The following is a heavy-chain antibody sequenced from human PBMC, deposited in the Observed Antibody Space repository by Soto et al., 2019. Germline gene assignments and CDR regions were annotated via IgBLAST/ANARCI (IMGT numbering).Heavy chain of an antibody. J-gene: IGHJ4*02. CDR3: ARERSYGLDY. CDR1: GYTFTSYD. CDR2: MNPNSGNT. D-gene: IGHD5-18*01. Sequence: QVQLVQSGAEVKKPGASVKVSCKASGYTFTSYDINWVRQATGQGLEWMGWMNPNSGNTVYAQKFQGRVTMTRNTSISTAYMELSTLGPDDAAVYYCARERSYGLDYWGQGTLVTVSS. V-gene: IGHV1-8*01.